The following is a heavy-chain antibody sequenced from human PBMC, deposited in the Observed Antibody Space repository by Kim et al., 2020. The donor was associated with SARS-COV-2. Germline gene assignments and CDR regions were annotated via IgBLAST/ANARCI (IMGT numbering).Heavy chain of an antibody. Sequence: GGSLRLSCAASGFTFSSYAMSWVRQAPGKGLEWVSAISGSGGSTYYAYSVKGRFTISRDNSKNTLYLQMNSLRVEDTAVYYCANTTDILTGYAYYFDYWGQGTLVTVSS. V-gene: IGHV3-23*01. CDR1: GFTFSSYA. D-gene: IGHD3-9*01. CDR3: ANTTDILTGYAYYFDY. CDR2: ISGSGGST. J-gene: IGHJ4*02.